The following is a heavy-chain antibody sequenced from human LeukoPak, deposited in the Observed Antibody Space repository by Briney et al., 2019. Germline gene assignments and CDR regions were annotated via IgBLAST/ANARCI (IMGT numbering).Heavy chain of an antibody. J-gene: IGHJ4*02. CDR2: ISGSGGST. D-gene: IGHD3-22*01. CDR1: GFTFSSYA. CDR3: AIVITTFPDFDY. V-gene: IGHV3-23*01. Sequence: GGSLRLSCAASGFTFSSYAMSWVRQAAGKGLEWVSAISGSGGSTYYADSVKGRFTISRDNSKNTLYLQMNSLRAEDTAVYYCAIVITTFPDFDYWGQGTLVTVSS.